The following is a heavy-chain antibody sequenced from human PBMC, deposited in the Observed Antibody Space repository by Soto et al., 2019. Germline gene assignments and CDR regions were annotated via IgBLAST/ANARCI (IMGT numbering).Heavy chain of an antibody. CDR2: IQSKTDGGAT. V-gene: IGHV3-15*01. D-gene: IGHD3-16*01. CDR3: TRVNLGKLDY. CDR1: GFTLSNAW. Sequence: EVQLVESGGGLVEPGGSLRLSCAASGFTLSNAWMSWVRQAPGKGLEWVGRIQSKTDGGATVYAAPVRGRFTITRDDSKNTLDLQMSSRKTEDTAMYYCTRVNLGKLDYWGQGTVVTVSS. J-gene: IGHJ4*02.